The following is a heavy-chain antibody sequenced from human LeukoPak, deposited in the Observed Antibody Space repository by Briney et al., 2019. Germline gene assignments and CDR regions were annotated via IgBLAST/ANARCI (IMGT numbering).Heavy chain of an antibody. Sequence: TGGSLRLSCAASGFTFSSFWMSWVRQAPGKGLECVANIKGDGSEKYHVDSVKGRFTISRDNAKNSLYLQMNSLRVEDTAVYYCAKFPYGDYVHYWGQGTLVTVSS. CDR3: AKFPYGDYVHY. D-gene: IGHD4-17*01. J-gene: IGHJ4*02. CDR2: IKGDGSEK. CDR1: GFTFSSFW. V-gene: IGHV3-7*05.